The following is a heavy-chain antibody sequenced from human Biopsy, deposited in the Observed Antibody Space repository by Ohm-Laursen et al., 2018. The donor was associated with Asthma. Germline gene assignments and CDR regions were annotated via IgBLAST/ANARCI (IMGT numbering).Heavy chain of an antibody. CDR3: AKGGGDIVVVISATTLDY. CDR2: VSGSGGNT. V-gene: IGHV3-23*01. J-gene: IGHJ4*02. D-gene: IGHD2-15*01. Sequence: LSLTCAASGFTFSSYAMNWARQAPGKGLEWVSTVSGSGGNTYYADSVKGRFTISRDNSKNTLYLQMNSLRAEDTAVYYCAKGGGDIVVVISATTLDYWGQGALVTVSS. CDR1: GFTFSSYA.